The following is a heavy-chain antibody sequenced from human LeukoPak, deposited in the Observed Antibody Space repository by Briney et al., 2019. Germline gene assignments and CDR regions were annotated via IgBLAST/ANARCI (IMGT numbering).Heavy chain of an antibody. Sequence: GGSLRLSCAASGFTFSSYDMHWVRQATGKGLEWVSAIGTAGDTYYPGSVKGRFTISRENAKNSLYLQMNSLRAGDTAVYYCARDVIRGLGSIATDAFDIWGQGTMVTVSS. V-gene: IGHV3-13*01. CDR2: IGTAGDT. J-gene: IGHJ3*02. CDR1: GFTFSSYD. CDR3: ARDVIRGLGSIATDAFDI. D-gene: IGHD3/OR15-3a*01.